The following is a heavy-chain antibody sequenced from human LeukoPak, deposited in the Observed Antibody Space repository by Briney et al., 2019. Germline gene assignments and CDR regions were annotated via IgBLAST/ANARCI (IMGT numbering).Heavy chain of an antibody. CDR2: INQDGSKK. D-gene: IGHD2-21*02. Sequence: PGGSLRLSCAASGFNFFNYWMSWVRQAPGKGLEWVANINQDGSKKYYVDSVRGRFTISSDSARNSLYLQMDSLRAEDTAVYYCARVPGCGGDCYFDYWGQGALVTVSS. CDR3: ARVPGCGGDCYFDY. J-gene: IGHJ4*02. CDR1: GFNFFNYW. V-gene: IGHV3-7*04.